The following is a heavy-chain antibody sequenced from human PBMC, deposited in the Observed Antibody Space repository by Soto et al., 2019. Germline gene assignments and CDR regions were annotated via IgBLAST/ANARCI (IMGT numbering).Heavy chain of an antibody. J-gene: IGHJ3*02. D-gene: IGHD3-10*01. CDR3: ARDQRILWFGEFADAFDI. CDR2: IWYDGSNK. CDR1: GFTFSSYG. Sequence: QVQLVESGGGVVQPGRSLRLSCEASGFTFSSYGMHWVRQAPGKGLEWVAVIWYDGSNKYYADSVKGRFTISRDNSKNTLYLQMNSLRAEDTAVYYCARDQRILWFGEFADAFDIWGQGTMVTVSS. V-gene: IGHV3-33*01.